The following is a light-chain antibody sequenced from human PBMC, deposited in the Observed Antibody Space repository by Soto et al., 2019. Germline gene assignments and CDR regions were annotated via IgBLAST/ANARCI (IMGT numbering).Light chain of an antibody. CDR1: QSVSSNH. CDR3: QQYGSSPPYT. V-gene: IGKV3-20*01. J-gene: IGKJ2*01. Sequence: EIVLTQSPGTLSLSPGEGATLSCRASQSVSSNHLAWYQQKPGQAPRLLIFGASSRASDIPDRFSGSGSGTDFTLTISRLEPEDFVVYYCQQYGSSPPYTFGQGNKLEL. CDR2: GAS.